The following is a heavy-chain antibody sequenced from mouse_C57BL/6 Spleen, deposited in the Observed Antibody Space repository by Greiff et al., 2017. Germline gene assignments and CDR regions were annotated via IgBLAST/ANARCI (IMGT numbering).Heavy chain of an antibody. D-gene: IGHD3-1*01. CDR2: ISSGSSTI. Sequence: EVKLMEPGGGLVKPGGSLKLSCAASGFTFSDYGMHWVRQAPEKGLEWVAYISSGSSTIYYADTVKGRFTVSRDNATTTLYLQMPSLRSADTAMYSCASPGWDWYFDVWGTGTTLTVSS. CDR3: ASPGWDWYFDV. J-gene: IGHJ1*03. CDR1: GFTFSDYG. V-gene: IGHV5-17*01.